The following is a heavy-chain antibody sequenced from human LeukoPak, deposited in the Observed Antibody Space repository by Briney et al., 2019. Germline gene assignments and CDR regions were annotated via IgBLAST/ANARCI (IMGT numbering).Heavy chain of an antibody. CDR3: AKMVYAIRNWFDP. V-gene: IGHV3-23*01. J-gene: IGHJ5*02. D-gene: IGHD2-8*01. CDR2: ISGSSGST. Sequence: GGSLRLSCAASGFTLSSYAMSWVRQAPGKGLEWVSAISGSSGSTYYADSVKGRFTISRDNYKNTMYLQMNSLRAEDTAVYYCAKMVYAIRNWFDPWGQGTLVTVSS. CDR1: GFTLSSYA.